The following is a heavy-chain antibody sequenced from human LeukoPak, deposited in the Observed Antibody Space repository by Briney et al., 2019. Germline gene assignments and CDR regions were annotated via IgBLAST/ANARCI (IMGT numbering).Heavy chain of an antibody. CDR3: ARDSTSCLAY. CDR2: ISSSSSYI. Sequence: GGSLSLSVAPLEFTFSAISRNWSARPQGRGLGGVSSISSSSSYIYYADSVKGRFTISRDNAKNSLYLQMNSLRAEDTAVYYCARDSTSCLAYWGQGTLVTVSS. V-gene: IGHV3-21*01. CDR1: EFTFSAIS. D-gene: IGHD2-2*01. J-gene: IGHJ4*02.